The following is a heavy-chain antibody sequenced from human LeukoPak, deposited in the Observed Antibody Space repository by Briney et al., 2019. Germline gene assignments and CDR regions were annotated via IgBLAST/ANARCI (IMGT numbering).Heavy chain of an antibody. V-gene: IGHV4-30-2*03. J-gene: IGHJ4*02. CDR2: IYYSGST. CDR3: ALSYYDSSGYSDY. Sequence: SQTLSLTCAVSGGSISSGGYSWSWIRQPPGKGLEWIGSIYYSGSTYYNPSLKSRVTISVDTSKNQFSLKLSSVTAADTAVYYCALSYYDSSGYSDYWGQGTLVTVSS. D-gene: IGHD3-22*01. CDR1: GGSISSGGYS.